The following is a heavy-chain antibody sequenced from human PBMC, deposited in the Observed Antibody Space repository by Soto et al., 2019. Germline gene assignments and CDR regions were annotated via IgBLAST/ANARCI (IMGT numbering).Heavy chain of an antibody. CDR2: MFYSGLT. CDR3: APLSVSLSGPYGIHV. CDR1: FYSVSSSDYY. J-gene: IGHJ6*02. D-gene: IGHD2-15*01. V-gene: IGHV4-39*01. Sequence: TCSVPFYSVSSSDYYWAWIRQPPGKGLEWIGSMFYSGLTYYNPSLKSRVTLSVDTSKNQFSVRLNSVTAADTAVYYCAPLSVSLSGPYGIHVWGQGTTVTVSS.